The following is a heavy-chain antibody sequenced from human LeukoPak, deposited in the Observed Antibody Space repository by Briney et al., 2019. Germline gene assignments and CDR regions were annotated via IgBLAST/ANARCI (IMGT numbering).Heavy chain of an antibody. CDR3: ARVPAPGYCSGGSCYRDAFDI. Sequence: SETLSLTCTVSGGSISSSSYYWGWIRQPPGKGPEWIGSIYYSGSTYYNPSLKSRVTISVDTSKNQFSLKLSSVTAADTAVYYCARVPAPGYCSGGSCYRDAFDIWGQGTMVTVSS. J-gene: IGHJ3*02. CDR2: IYYSGST. CDR1: GGSISSSSYY. D-gene: IGHD2-15*01. V-gene: IGHV4-39*07.